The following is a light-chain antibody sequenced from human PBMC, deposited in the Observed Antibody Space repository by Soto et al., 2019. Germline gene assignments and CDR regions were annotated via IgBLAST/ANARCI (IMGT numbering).Light chain of an antibody. CDR1: QSISSY. CDR3: QQSFTIPLT. CDR2: AES. J-gene: IGKJ5*01. Sequence: IQMTQSPSSLSASVGNSVTITCRASQSISSYLNWYQHKPGQPPKLLIYAESSLQGGVPPRFSGTRSGTDFILTISSLQPEDSATYYCQQSFTIPLTFGQGTRLEIK. V-gene: IGKV1-39*01.